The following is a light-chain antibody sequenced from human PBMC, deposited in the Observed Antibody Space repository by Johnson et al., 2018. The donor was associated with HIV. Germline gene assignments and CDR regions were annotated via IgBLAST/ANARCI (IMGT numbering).Light chain of an antibody. CDR3: GTWDTSLSAGGV. CDR1: SSNIGNNY. CDR2: ENN. J-gene: IGLJ1*01. V-gene: IGLV1-51*02. Sequence: QSLLTQPPSVSAAPGQKVTISCSGSSSNIGNNYVSWYQQIPGTAPKLLIYENNKRPSGIPDRFSGSKSGTSATLAITGLQTGDEADYYYGTWDTSLSAGGVFGTGTKVTVL.